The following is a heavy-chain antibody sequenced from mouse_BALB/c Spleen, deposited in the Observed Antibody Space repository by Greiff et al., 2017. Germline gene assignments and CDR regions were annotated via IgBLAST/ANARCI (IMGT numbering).Heavy chain of an antibody. CDR1: GFSLTSYG. J-gene: IGHJ4*01. Sequence: QVQLQQSGPGLVQPSQSLSITCTVSGFSLTSYGVHWVRQSPGKGLEWLGVIWSGGSTDYNAAFISRLSISKDNSKSQVFFKMNSLQANDTAIYYCARKSSYYYGSHYYYAMDDWGQGTSVTVSS. V-gene: IGHV2-2*02. D-gene: IGHD1-1*01. CDR3: ARKSSYYYGSHYYYAMDD. CDR2: IWSGGST.